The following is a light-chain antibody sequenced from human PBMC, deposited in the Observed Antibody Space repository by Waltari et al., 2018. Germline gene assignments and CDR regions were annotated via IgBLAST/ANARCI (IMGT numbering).Light chain of an antibody. V-gene: IGKV3-15*01. CDR1: QGVSSS. Sequence: IVLTKSPAPLSLSQEKGATFTCRASQGVSSSLAWYQQKPGKAPRLLIYGASSRATGISDRFSGSGSGTDFTLTISSLEPEDVAVYYCQQYSTWPHTFGGGTKVEIK. J-gene: IGKJ4*01. CDR2: GAS. CDR3: QQYSTWPHT.